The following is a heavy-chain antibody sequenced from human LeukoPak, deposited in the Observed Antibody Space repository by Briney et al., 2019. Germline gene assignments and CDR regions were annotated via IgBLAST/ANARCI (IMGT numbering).Heavy chain of an antibody. Sequence: GGSLRLSCAASGFTFDDYGMNWVRQAPGKGLEWVSSISSSSSYIYYADSVKGRFTISRDNAKNSLYLQMNSLRAEDTAVYYCARAAGSYYDSSGYYRTRRYYFDYWGQGTLVTVSS. V-gene: IGHV3-21*01. J-gene: IGHJ4*02. CDR2: ISSSSSYI. D-gene: IGHD3-22*01. CDR3: ARAAGSYYDSSGYYRTRRYYFDY. CDR1: GFTFDDYG.